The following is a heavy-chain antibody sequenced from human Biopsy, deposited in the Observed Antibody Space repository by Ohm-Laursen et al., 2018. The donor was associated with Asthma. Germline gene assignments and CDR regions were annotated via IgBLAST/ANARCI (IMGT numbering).Heavy chain of an antibody. CDR3: AREKAYSDILTAYYNGWYFDL. D-gene: IGHD3-9*01. CDR1: GFTFGDYA. Sequence: SLRLSCSASGFTFGDYAMSWFRQAPGKGLEWVGFIRSKAYGGTTEYAASVKGRFTISRDDSKSIAYLQMNSLKTEDTAVYYCAREKAYSDILTAYYNGWYFDLWGRGTLVTVSS. CDR2: IRSKAYGGTT. J-gene: IGHJ2*01. V-gene: IGHV3-49*03.